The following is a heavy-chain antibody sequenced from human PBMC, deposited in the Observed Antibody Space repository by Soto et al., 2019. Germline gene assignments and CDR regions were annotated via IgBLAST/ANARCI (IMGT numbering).Heavy chain of an antibody. V-gene: IGHV3-33*03. J-gene: IGHJ4*02. Sequence: QVHLVESGGGVVQPGGSLGLSCTASGFTFSIYGMHWVRQAPGKGLEWSAVIWFDGSAREYADSAKGRLTISRDNSKNALYLQMNSLRAADTAVYSCARGQGDDAGDYLDYWGRGTPVTVSS. CDR3: ARGQGDDAGDYLDY. D-gene: IGHD3-10*01. CDR2: IWFDGSAR. CDR1: GFTFSIYG.